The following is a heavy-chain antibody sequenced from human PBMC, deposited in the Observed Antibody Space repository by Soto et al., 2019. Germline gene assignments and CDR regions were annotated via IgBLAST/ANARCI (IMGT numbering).Heavy chain of an antibody. CDR1: GGSISSSSYY. V-gene: IGHV4-39*01. CDR3: ARLRYDILTGISKYYYGMDV. CDR2: IYYSGST. D-gene: IGHD3-9*01. Sequence: PSETLSLTCTVSGGSISSSSYYWGWIRQPPGKGLEWIGSIYYSGSTYYNPSLKSRVTISVDTSKNQFSLKLSSVTAADTAVYYCARLRYDILTGISKYYYGMDVWGQGTTVTVSS. J-gene: IGHJ6*02.